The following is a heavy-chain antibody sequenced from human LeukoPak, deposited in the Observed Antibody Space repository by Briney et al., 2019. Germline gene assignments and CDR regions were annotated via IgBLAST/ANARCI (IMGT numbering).Heavy chain of an antibody. CDR2: MNSNSGNT. Sequence: ASVKVSCKASGYTFTSYDINWVRQATGQGLEWMGWMNSNSGNTGYAQKFQGRVTITRNTSISTAYMELSSLRSEDTAVYYCARVGDSSGYYFAFDYWGQGTLVTVSS. CDR1: GYTFTSYD. V-gene: IGHV1-8*03. J-gene: IGHJ4*02. D-gene: IGHD3-22*01. CDR3: ARVGDSSGYYFAFDY.